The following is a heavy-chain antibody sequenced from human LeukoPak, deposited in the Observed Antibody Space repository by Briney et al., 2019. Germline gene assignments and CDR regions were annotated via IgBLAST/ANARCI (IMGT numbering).Heavy chain of an antibody. Sequence: GESLKISCKGSGYSFTSYWIGWVRQMPGKGLEWMGIIYPGDSDTRYSPSFQGQVTISDDKSISTAYLQWSSLKASDTAMYYCARSTYDSSGYIAFDIWGQGTMVTVSS. CDR2: IYPGDSDT. J-gene: IGHJ3*02. D-gene: IGHD3-22*01. V-gene: IGHV5-51*01. CDR3: ARSTYDSSGYIAFDI. CDR1: GYSFTSYW.